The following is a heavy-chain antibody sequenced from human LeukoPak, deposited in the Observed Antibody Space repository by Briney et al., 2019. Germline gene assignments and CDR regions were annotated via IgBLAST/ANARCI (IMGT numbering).Heavy chain of an antibody. V-gene: IGHV3-48*03. Sequence: PGGSLRLSCAASGFTFSTYEMNWVRQAPGKGLEWVSHISSSGSTRYYADSVKGRFTISRDNAKNSLYLQMNSLRAEDTAVYYCAGNFDWVDYWGQGTLVTVSS. CDR1: GFTFSTYE. CDR3: AGNFDWVDY. CDR2: ISSSGSTR. D-gene: IGHD3-9*01. J-gene: IGHJ4*02.